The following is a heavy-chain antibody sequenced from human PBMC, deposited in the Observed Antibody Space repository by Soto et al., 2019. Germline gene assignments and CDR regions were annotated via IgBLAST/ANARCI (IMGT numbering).Heavy chain of an antibody. CDR3: ARARITGTTRGQIFDY. CDR1: GDRVSSNSAA. V-gene: IGHV6-1*01. Sequence: SQTLSLTCAISGDRVSSNSAAWNWIRQSPSRGLEWLGRTYYRSKWYNDYAVSVKSRITINPDTSKNQFSLQLNSVTPEDTAVYYCARARITGTTRGQIFDYWGQGTLVTVSS. J-gene: IGHJ4*02. CDR2: TYYRSKWYN. D-gene: IGHD1-7*01.